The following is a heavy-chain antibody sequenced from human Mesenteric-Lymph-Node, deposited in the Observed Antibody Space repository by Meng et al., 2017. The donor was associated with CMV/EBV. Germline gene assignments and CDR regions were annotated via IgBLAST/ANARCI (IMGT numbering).Heavy chain of an antibody. CDR2: IGTAGDT. D-gene: IGHD2-15*01. V-gene: IGHV3-13*01. J-gene: IGHJ4*02. Sequence: GESLKISCAASGFTFSSYDMHWVRQATGKGLEWVSAIGTAGDTYYPGSVKGRFTISRENAKNFLYLQMNSLRSDDTAVYYCARATIRYCSGGSCSLSYWGQGTLVTVSS. CDR1: GFTFSSYD. CDR3: ARATIRYCSGGSCSLSY.